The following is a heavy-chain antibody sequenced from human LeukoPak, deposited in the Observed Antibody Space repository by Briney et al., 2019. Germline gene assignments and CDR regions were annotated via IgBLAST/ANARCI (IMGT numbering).Heavy chain of an antibody. Sequence: SETLSLTCSVSVVSMNGYYWSWLRQSAGNRLEWIGHVDSSGNTNYNPSLESRVTMSVDTSKKQFSLKLTSVTAADMAVYFCARQFFVGPTFHAFDLWGQGTRVTVSS. CDR3: ARQFFVGPTFHAFDL. V-gene: IGHV4-4*07. CDR1: VVSMNGYY. CDR2: VDSSGNT. J-gene: IGHJ3*01. D-gene: IGHD1-26*01.